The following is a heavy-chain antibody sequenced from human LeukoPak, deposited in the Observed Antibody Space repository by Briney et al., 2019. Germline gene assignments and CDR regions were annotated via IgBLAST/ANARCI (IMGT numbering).Heavy chain of an antibody. CDR3: ARSHDRNEFDY. J-gene: IGHJ4*02. CDR2: IYYSGSN. V-gene: IGHV4-31*03. CDR1: GGSISSGGYY. Sequence: SQTLSLTCTVSGGSISSGGYYWSWIRQHPGKGLEWIGYIYYSGSNYYNPFLKSRFTISVDTSKNQFSLKLSSVTAAETAVYYCARSHDRNEFDYWGQGTLVTVSS. D-gene: IGHD1-1*01.